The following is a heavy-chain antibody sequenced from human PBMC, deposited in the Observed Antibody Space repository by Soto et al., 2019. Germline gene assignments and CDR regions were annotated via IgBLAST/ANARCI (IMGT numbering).Heavy chain of an antibody. Sequence: ASVKVSCKPSGYAFTSYPLYWVRQAPGQRLEWMGWINTGNGNTKYSQKFQGRVTITRDTSASTAYMELSSLTSEDTAVYYCASGNCGYICYHDYWGQGTLVTVFS. D-gene: IGHD5-12*01. CDR3: ASGNCGYICYHDY. CDR2: INTGNGNT. CDR1: GYAFTSYP. J-gene: IGHJ4*02. V-gene: IGHV1-3*04.